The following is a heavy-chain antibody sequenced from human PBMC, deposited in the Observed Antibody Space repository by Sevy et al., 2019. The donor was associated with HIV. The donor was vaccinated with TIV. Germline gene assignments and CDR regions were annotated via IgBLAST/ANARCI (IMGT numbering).Heavy chain of an antibody. J-gene: IGHJ4*02. V-gene: IGHV1-24*01. D-gene: IGHD3-22*01. Sequence: ASVKVSCRVSGYTITKLAMHWVRQAPGKGLEWMGSFDPEDDETIYAQKFQGRVMMTEDTSTDTAYMELSSLRSEDTAVYYCATTKDYYESSGSPFDSWGQGTLVTVSS. CDR1: GYTITKLA. CDR3: ATTKDYYESSGSPFDS. CDR2: FDPEDDET.